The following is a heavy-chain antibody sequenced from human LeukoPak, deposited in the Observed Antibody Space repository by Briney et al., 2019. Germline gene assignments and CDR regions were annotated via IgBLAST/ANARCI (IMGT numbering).Heavy chain of an antibody. V-gene: IGHV3-21*01. CDR3: AREWSSSSYYYGMDV. J-gene: IGHJ6*02. CDR2: ITSSSYI. CDR1: AFTFSSYS. D-gene: IGHD6-6*01. Sequence: GGSLRLSCAASAFTFSSYSMHWVRQAPGKGLEWVSSITSSSYIYYADSVKGRFTISRDNAKNSLYLQMNSLRAEDTAVYYCAREWSSSSYYYGMDVWGQGTTVTVS.